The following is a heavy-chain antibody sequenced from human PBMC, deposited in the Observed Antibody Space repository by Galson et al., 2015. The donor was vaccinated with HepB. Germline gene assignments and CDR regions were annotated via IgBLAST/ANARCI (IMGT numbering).Heavy chain of an antibody. V-gene: IGHV3-74*01. Sequence: SLRLSCAASGFTFSSYWMHWVRHAPGKGLVWVSRINSDGSSTSYADSVKGRFTISRDNAKNTLYLQMNSLRAEDTAVYYCAREDPTYYYYYMDVWGKGTTVTVSS. J-gene: IGHJ6*03. CDR2: INSDGSST. CDR3: AREDPTYYYYYMDV. CDR1: GFTFSSYW.